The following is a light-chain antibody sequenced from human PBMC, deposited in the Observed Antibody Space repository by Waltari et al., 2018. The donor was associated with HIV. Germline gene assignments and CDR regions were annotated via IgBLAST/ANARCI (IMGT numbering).Light chain of an antibody. J-gene: IGLJ3*02. CDR3: NSRDSSGNRV. V-gene: IGLV3-19*01. CDR1: SLRSYY. CDR2: GKN. Sequence: SSELTQDPAVSVALGQTVRITCQGDSLRSYYASWYQQKPRQAPVLVIYGKNNRPSGIPDRFSGSSAGNTASLTITGAQAEDEADDYCNSRDSSGNRVFGGGTNLTVL.